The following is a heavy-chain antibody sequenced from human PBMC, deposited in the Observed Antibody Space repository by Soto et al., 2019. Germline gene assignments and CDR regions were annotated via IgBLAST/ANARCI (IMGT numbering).Heavy chain of an antibody. CDR1: GFTFSSYG. V-gene: IGHV3-30*18. CDR3: AKVRTRGSYFGYFDY. CDR2: ISYDGSNK. Sequence: TGGSLRLSCAASGFTFSSYGMHWVRQAPGKGLGWVAVISYDGSNKYYADSVKGRFTISRDNSKNTLYLQMNSLRAEDTAVYYCAKVRTRGSYFGYFDYWGQGTLVTVSS. J-gene: IGHJ4*02. D-gene: IGHD1-26*01.